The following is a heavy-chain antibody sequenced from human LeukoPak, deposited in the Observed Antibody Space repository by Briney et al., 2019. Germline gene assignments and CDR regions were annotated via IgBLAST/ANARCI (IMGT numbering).Heavy chain of an antibody. V-gene: IGHV1-2*02. CDR3: ARDSVVEPDYYYGMDV. J-gene: IGHJ6*02. Sequence: ASVKVSCKASGYTFTGYYMHWVRQAAGQGLEWMGWINPNSGGTNYAQKFQGRVTMTRDTSISTAYMELSRLRSDDTAVYYCARDSVVEPDYYYGMDVWGQGTTVTVSS. D-gene: IGHD2-2*01. CDR1: GYTFTGYY. CDR2: INPNSGGT.